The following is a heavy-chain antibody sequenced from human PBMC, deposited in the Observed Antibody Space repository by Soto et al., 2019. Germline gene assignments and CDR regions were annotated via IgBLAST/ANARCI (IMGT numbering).Heavy chain of an antibody. V-gene: IGHV3-66*01. CDR2: IYSGGST. CDR3: ARGSYSSSWEVFDY. CDR1: GFTVISNH. J-gene: IGHJ4*02. D-gene: IGHD6-13*01. Sequence: GGSLRLSCAASGFTVISNHMSWVRQAPGKGLEWVSVIYSGGSTYYADSVTGRFTISRDTSKNTLYLQMNSLRAEDTAVYYCARGSYSSSWEVFDYWGQGTLVTVSS.